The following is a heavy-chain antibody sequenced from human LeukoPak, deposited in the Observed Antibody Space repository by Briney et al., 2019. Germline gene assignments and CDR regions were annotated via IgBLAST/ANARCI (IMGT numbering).Heavy chain of an antibody. CDR1: GFTFDDYA. V-gene: IGHV3-9*01. CDR2: ISWNSGSI. Sequence: GGSLRLSCAASGFTFDDYAMHWVRPAPGKGLEWVSGISWNSGSIGYADSVKGRFTISRDNAKNSLYLQMNSLRAEDTALYYCAKDFSYYYYYMDVWGKGTTVTVSS. CDR3: AKDFSYYYYYMDV. J-gene: IGHJ6*03.